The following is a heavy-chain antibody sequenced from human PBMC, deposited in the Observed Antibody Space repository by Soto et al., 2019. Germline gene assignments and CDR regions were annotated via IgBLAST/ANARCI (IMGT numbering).Heavy chain of an antibody. CDR3: AKGPGLGGY. V-gene: IGHV3-23*01. J-gene: IGHJ4*02. D-gene: IGHD3-10*01. Sequence: EVQLLESGGGLVQPGGSLRLSCAASGFTFSSYAMSWVRQAPGQGLEWVSAISGSGGSTYYADAVKGRFTISRDNSKNTMYLQMNSLSVEDTAVYYCAKGPGLGGYWGQGTLVTVSS. CDR1: GFTFSSYA. CDR2: ISGSGGST.